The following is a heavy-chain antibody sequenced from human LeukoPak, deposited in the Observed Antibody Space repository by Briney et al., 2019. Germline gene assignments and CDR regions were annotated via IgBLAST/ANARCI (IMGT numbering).Heavy chain of an antibody. V-gene: IGHV3-30*04. J-gene: IGHJ4*02. D-gene: IGHD4-23*01. CDR2: ISYDGSNK. CDR1: GFTFSSYA. CDR3: AKDLGDYGSNSDLNY. Sequence: GGSLRLSCAASGFTFSSYAMHWVRQAPGKGLEWVAVISYDGSNKYYADSVKGRFTISRDNSKNTLYLQMNSLRVEDTAVYYCAKDLGDYGSNSDLNYWGQGTLVTVSS.